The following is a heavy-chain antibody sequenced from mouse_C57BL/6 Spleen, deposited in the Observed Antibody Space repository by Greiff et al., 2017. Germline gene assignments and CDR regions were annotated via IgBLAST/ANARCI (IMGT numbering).Heavy chain of an antibody. V-gene: IGHV1-53*01. D-gene: IGHD2-5*01. CDR2: INPSNGGT. Sequence: VQLQQPGTELVKPGASVKLSCKASGYTFTSYWMHWVKQRPGQGLEWIGNINPSNGGTNYNEKFKSKATLTVDKSSSTAYMQLSSLTSEDSAVYYCARGRTYYSKGGDYFDYWGQGTTLTVSS. CDR1: GYTFTSYW. CDR3: ARGRTYYSKGGDYFDY. J-gene: IGHJ2*01.